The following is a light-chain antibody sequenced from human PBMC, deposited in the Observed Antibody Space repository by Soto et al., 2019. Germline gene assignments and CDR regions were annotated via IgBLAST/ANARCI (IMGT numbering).Light chain of an antibody. CDR3: ASYTSSSSYV. Sequence: QSALTQPASVSGSPGQSITISCTGTSSDVGGYNYVSWYQQHPGKAPKLMIYKVSNRHSGVSNRFSGSKSGNTASPTISGLQAEDEADYYCASYTSSSSYVFGTGT. CDR1: SSDVGGYNY. V-gene: IGLV2-14*01. CDR2: KVS. J-gene: IGLJ1*01.